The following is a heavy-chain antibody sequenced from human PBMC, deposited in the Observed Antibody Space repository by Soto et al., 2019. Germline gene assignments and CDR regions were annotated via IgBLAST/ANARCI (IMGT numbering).Heavy chain of an antibody. CDR1: GFTFSNAW. Sequence: GGSLRLSCAASGFTFSNAWMSWVRQAPGKGLEWVGRIKSKTDGGTTDYAAPVKGRFTISRDDSKNTLYLQMNSLKTEDTAVYYCTTGSQLRYFDWLALDYWGQGTLVTVSS. J-gene: IGHJ4*02. V-gene: IGHV3-15*01. CDR3: TTGSQLRYFDWLALDY. CDR2: IKSKTDGGTT. D-gene: IGHD3-9*01.